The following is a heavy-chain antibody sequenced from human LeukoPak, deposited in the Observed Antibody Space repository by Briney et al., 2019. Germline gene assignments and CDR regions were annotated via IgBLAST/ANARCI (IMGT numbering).Heavy chain of an antibody. CDR2: INHSGST. J-gene: IGHJ6*02. V-gene: IGHV4-34*01. CDR1: GGSFSGYY. D-gene: IGHD3-9*01. Sequence: SETLSLTCAVYGGSFSGYYWSWIRQPPGKGLEWIGEINHSGSTNYNPSLKSRVTISVDMSKNQFSLKLSSVTAADTAVYYCAREQVLRYFDWSPYYGMDVWGQGTTATVSS. CDR3: AREQVLRYFDWSPYYGMDV.